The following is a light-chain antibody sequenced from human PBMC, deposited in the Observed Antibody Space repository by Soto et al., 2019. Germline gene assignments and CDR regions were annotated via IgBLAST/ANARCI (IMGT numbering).Light chain of an antibody. CDR2: GAS. Sequence: EIVMTQSPATLSVSPGERATLSCRASQSVSSNLVWYQQKPGQAPRLLIYGASTRATGTPARFSGSGSGTEFTLTISSLQSEDFAVYYCQQYKNWPRTFGQGTKVEIK. CDR3: QQYKNWPRT. V-gene: IGKV3-15*01. CDR1: QSVSSN. J-gene: IGKJ1*01.